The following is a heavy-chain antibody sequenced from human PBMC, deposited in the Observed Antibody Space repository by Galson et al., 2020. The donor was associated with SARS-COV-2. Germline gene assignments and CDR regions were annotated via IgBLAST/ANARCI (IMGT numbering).Heavy chain of an antibody. Sequence: ASVKVSCKASGYTFTSYYMHWVRQAPGQGLEWMGIINPSGGSTSYAQKFQGRVTMTRDTSTSTVYMELSSLRSEDTAVYYCASTQWLRQSWFDPWGQGTLVTVSS. CDR1: GYTFTSYY. J-gene: IGHJ5*02. CDR2: INPSGGST. CDR3: ASTQWLRQSWFDP. V-gene: IGHV1-46*01. D-gene: IGHD5-12*01.